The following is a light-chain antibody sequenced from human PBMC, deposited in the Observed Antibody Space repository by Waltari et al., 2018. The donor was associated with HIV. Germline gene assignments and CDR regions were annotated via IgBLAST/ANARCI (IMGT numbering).Light chain of an antibody. CDR3: QQYNKWLWT. CDR2: GPS. V-gene: IGKV3-15*01. J-gene: IGKJ1*01. CDR1: QRFSSN. Sequence: DIVMTQSPATLSVSPGDRATLSCRASQRFSSNLAWYQQEPGQAPRLLIYGPSTRATGIPVRFSGSGSGTEFTLTISSLQSEDFAVYYCQQYNKWLWTFGQGTKVEIK.